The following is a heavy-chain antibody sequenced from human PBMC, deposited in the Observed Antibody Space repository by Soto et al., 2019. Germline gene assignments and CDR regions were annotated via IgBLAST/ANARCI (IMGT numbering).Heavy chain of an antibody. CDR1: CYTFTSYG. CDR2: ISAYNGNT. J-gene: IGHJ6*02. V-gene: IGHV1-18*01. Sequence: GXSVKVSFKASCYTFTSYGISWVRQAPGQGLEWMGWISAYNGNTNYAQKLQGRVTTTTDTSTSTAYMELRSLRSDDTAVYYCARDAGPGYSSSWYNYYYGMDVWGQGTTVTVSS. CDR3: ARDAGPGYSSSWYNYYYGMDV. D-gene: IGHD6-13*01.